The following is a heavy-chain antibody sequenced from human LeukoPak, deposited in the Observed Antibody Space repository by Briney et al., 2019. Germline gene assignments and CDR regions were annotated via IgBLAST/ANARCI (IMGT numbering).Heavy chain of an antibody. CDR2: INPNSGDT. CDR1: GYTFTGYY. Sequence: ASVNVSCKASGYTFTGYYIHWVRQAPRQGLEWMGWINPNSGDTKYAQNFQGRVTMTRDTSISTAYMELSSLRSVDTAVYYCARSKSSDYGDRYYFDSWGQGTLVTVSS. CDR3: ARSKSSDYGDRYYFDS. J-gene: IGHJ4*02. D-gene: IGHD4-17*01. V-gene: IGHV1-2*02.